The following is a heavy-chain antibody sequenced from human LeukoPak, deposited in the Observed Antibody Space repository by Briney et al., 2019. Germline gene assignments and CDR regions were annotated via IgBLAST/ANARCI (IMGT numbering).Heavy chain of an antibody. CDR2: ISSSGSTI. Sequence: GGSLRLSCAASGFTFSSYEMNWVRQAPGKGLEWVSYISSSGSTIYYADSVKGRFTISRDNAKNSLYLQMNSLRAEDTAVYYCARNILTGYYRRSGWSFDYWGQGTLVTVSS. D-gene: IGHD3-9*01. CDR3: ARNILTGYYRRSGWSFDY. J-gene: IGHJ4*02. V-gene: IGHV3-48*03. CDR1: GFTFSSYE.